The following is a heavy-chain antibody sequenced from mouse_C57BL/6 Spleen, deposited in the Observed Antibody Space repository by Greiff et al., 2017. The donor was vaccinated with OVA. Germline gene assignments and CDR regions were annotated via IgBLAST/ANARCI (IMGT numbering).Heavy chain of an antibody. J-gene: IGHJ3*01. CDR2: ISSGGDYI. D-gene: IGHD2-4*01. CDR3: TREDDYDRFAY. CDR1: GFTFSSYA. Sequence: DVMLVESGEGLVKPGGSLKLSCAASGFTFSSYAMSWVRQTPEKRLEWVAYISSGGDYIYYADTVKGRFTISRDNARNTLYLQMSSLKSEDTAMYYCTREDDYDRFAYWGQGTLVTVSA. V-gene: IGHV5-9-1*02.